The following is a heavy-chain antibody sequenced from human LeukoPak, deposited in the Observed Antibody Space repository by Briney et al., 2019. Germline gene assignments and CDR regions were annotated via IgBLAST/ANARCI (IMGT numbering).Heavy chain of an antibody. CDR3: ARRGLVVVAATQIRPDYFDY. CDR1: GFTFSSYA. Sequence: GRSLRLSCAASGFTFSSYAMSWVRQAPGKGLEWVSAISGSGGSTYYADSVKGRFTISRDNSKNTLYLQMNSLRAEDTAVYYCARRGLVVVAATQIRPDYFDYWGQGTLVTVSS. V-gene: IGHV3-23*01. J-gene: IGHJ4*02. D-gene: IGHD2-15*01. CDR2: ISGSGGST.